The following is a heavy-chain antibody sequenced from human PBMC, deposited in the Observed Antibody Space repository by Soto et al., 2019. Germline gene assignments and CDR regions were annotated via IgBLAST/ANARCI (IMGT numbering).Heavy chain of an antibody. CDR3: AKAGYSSSWYWFDP. Sequence: QVQLVESGGGVVQPGRSLRLSCAASGFTFSSYGMHWVRQAPGKGLEWVAVISYDGSNKYYADSVKGRFTISRDNSKNTLYLQMNSLRAEDTAVYYCAKAGYSSSWYWFDPWGQGTLVTVSS. V-gene: IGHV3-30*18. D-gene: IGHD6-13*01. CDR1: GFTFSSYG. J-gene: IGHJ5*02. CDR2: ISYDGSNK.